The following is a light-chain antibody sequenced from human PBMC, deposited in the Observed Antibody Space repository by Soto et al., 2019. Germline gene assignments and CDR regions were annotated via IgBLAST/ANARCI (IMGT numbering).Light chain of an antibody. Sequence: QSVLTQPPSVSGAPGQRVTISCTGSSTNIGAGYDVHWYQQLPGTAPKLLIYGNSNRPSGVPDRFSGSKSGTSASLAITGLQAEDEADYYCQSYDSSLSCLVFGGGTQLTVL. CDR3: QSYDSSLSCLV. CDR1: STNIGAGYD. V-gene: IGLV1-40*01. CDR2: GNS. J-gene: IGLJ3*02.